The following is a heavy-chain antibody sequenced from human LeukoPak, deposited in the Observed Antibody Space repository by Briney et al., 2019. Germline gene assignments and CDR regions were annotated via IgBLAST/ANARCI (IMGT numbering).Heavy chain of an antibody. Sequence: PGGSLRLSWAASGFTFSDYYMSWIRQAPGKGLEWVSYISSSSSYTNYADSVKGRFTISRDNAKNSLYLQMNSLRAEDTAVYYCARGRYSSSWYYFDYWGQGTLVTVSS. CDR3: ARGRYSSSWYYFDY. D-gene: IGHD6-13*01. CDR1: GFTFSDYY. CDR2: ISSSSSYT. V-gene: IGHV3-11*06. J-gene: IGHJ4*02.